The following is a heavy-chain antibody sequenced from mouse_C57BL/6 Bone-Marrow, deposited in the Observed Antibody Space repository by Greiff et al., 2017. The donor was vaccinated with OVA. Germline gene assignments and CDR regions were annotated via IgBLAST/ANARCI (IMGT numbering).Heavy chain of an antibody. CDR2: INPHNGGT. CDR1: GYTFTDYY. Sequence: VQLQQSGPVLVKPGASVKMSCKASGYTFTDYYMNWVKQSHGKSLEWIGVINPHNGGTSYNQKFKGKATLTVDKSSSTAYMELNSLTSEDSAVYYCARGGYSFFYYAMDYWGQGTSVTVSS. J-gene: IGHJ4*01. V-gene: IGHV1-19*01. CDR3: ARGGYSFFYYAMDY. D-gene: IGHD2-14*01.